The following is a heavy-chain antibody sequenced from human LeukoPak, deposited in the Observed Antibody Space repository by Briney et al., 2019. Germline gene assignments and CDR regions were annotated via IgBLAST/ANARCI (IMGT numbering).Heavy chain of an antibody. CDR1: GLTFSIYG. V-gene: IGHV3-23*01. J-gene: IGHJ4*02. CDR3: AKSSGGDYLQYFDS. Sequence: PGGSLRLSCAASGLTFSIYGLSWVRQAQGKALEWVSGISVSGTTYYADSVKGRFTISRDNSKNTLILQMNSLTAEDTAVYYCAKSSGGDYLQYFDSWGQGTLVTVSS. CDR2: ISVSGTT. D-gene: IGHD2-21*02.